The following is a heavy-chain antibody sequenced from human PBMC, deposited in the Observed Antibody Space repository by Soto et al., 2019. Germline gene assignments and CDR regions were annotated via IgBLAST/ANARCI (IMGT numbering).Heavy chain of an antibody. CDR2: INPNSGGT. CDR3: ARGVCSGGSCYFDY. V-gene: IGHV1-2*04. Sequence: ASVKVSCKASGYTFTGYYMHWVRQVPGQGLEWMGWINPNSGGTNYAQKFQGWVTMTGDTSISTAYMELSRLRSDDTAVYYCARGVCSGGSCYFDYWGQGTLVTVSS. D-gene: IGHD2-15*01. CDR1: GYTFTGYY. J-gene: IGHJ4*02.